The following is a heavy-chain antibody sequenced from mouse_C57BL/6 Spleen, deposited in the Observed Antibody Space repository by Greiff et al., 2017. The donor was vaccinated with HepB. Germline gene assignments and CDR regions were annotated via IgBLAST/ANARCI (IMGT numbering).Heavy chain of an antibody. CDR2: IDPSDSYT. Sequence: QVQLQQPGAELVKPGASVKLSCKASGYTFTSYWMQWVKQRPGQGLEWIGEIDPSDSYTNYNHKFKGKATLTVDTSSSTAYMQLSSLTSEDSAVYYCARRGYGSSFAMDYWGQGTSVTVSS. V-gene: IGHV1-50*01. CDR3: ARRGYGSSFAMDY. J-gene: IGHJ4*01. CDR1: GYTFTSYW. D-gene: IGHD1-1*01.